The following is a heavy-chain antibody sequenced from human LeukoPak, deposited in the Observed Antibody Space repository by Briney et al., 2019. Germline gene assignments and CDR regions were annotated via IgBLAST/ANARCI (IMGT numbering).Heavy chain of an antibody. V-gene: IGHV4-59*08. Sequence: SETLSLTCTVSGGSISSYYWSWLRQPPGKGLEWIGYIYYSGSTNYNPSLKSRVTISVDTSKNQFSLKLSSVTAADTAVYYCARPMVRGATSPFDYWGQGTLVTVSS. CDR2: IYYSGST. CDR3: ARPMVRGATSPFDY. D-gene: IGHD3-10*01. CDR1: GGSISSYY. J-gene: IGHJ4*02.